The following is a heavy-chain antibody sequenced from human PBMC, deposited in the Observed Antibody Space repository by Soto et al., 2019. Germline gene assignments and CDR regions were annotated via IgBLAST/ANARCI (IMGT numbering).Heavy chain of an antibody. J-gene: IGHJ4*02. CDR1: GFSLSTSGVG. Sequence: QITLKESVPTLVKPTQTLPLTCTFSGFSLSTSGVGVGWIRQPPGKALEGLALIYWDDGKRYSPSLKSRLTITTDTSKNQVVLTMTNMDPVDTATYYCAHTHEYSSSYYFDYWGQGTLVTVSS. CDR3: AHTHEYSSSYYFDY. V-gene: IGHV2-5*02. CDR2: IYWDDGK. D-gene: IGHD6-6*01.